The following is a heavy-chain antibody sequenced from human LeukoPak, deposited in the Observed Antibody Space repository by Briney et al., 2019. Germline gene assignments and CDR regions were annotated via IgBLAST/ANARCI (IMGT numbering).Heavy chain of an antibody. D-gene: IGHD2-2*01. CDR1: GFTFSSYS. J-gene: IGHJ4*02. Sequence: GGSLRLSCAASGFTFSSYSMNWVRQAPGKGLEWVSSISSSSSYIYYADSVKGRFTISRDNAKNSLYLQMNSLRAEDTAVYYCARDRDRDWGVVVPAAMVYWGQGTLVTVSS. CDR2: ISSSSSYI. V-gene: IGHV3-21*01. CDR3: ARDRDRDWGVVVPAAMVY.